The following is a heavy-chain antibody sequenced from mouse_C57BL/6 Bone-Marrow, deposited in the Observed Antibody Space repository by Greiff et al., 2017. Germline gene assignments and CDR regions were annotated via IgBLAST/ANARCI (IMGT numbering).Heavy chain of an antibody. CDR3: ARSYCGSCGFAY. D-gene: IGHD1-1*01. CDR2: INPNNGGT. V-gene: IGHV1-22*01. CDR1: GYTFTDYN. J-gene: IGHJ3*01. Sequence: EVQLQQSGPELVKPGASVKMSCKASGYTFTDYNMHWVKQSHGKSLEWIGYINPNNGGTSYNQKFKGKATLTVNKSSSTAYMELRSLTSEDSAVYYCARSYCGSCGFAYWGQGTLVTVSA.